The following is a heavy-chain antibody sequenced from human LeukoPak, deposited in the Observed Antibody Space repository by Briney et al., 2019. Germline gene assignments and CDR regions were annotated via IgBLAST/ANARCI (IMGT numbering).Heavy chain of an antibody. J-gene: IGHJ4*02. D-gene: IGHD5-12*01. V-gene: IGHV3-23*01. CDR1: GFAFSSYS. CDR3: AKVGNSGYVFFHFDY. Sequence: GGSLRLSCAASGFAFSSYSMSWVRQAPGKGLEWVSAISGSGGSTYYADSVKGRFTISRDNSKNTLYLQMNSLRAEDTAVYYCAKVGNSGYVFFHFDYWGQGTLVTVSS. CDR2: ISGSGGST.